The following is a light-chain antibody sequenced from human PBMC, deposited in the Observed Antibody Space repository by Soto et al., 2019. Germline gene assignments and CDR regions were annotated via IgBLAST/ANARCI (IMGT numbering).Light chain of an antibody. J-gene: IGKJ4*01. V-gene: IGKV3-11*01. CDR3: QQRSRSLT. CDR1: QSVGSS. Sequence: EIVLTQSPDTLSLSPGGRATLSCRASQSVGSSLAWYQQKPGKAPRLIIYDASNRPTGIPARFSGSGSGTDFTLTISSLEPEDFAVYFCQQRSRSLTFGGGTKVDIK. CDR2: DAS.